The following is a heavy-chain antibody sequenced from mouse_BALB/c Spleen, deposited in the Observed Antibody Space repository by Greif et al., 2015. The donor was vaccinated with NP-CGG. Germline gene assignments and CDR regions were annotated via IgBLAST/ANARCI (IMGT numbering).Heavy chain of an antibody. CDR2: IYPGSGST. CDR1: GYTFTSYW. Sequence: LQQSGSELVRPGASVKLSCKASGYTFTSYWMHWVKQRHGQGLEWIGNIYPGSGSTNYDEKFKSKGTLTVDTSSSTASMRRSRLTAEDAAVYYCTGYDVAYGGQGTLVTVSA. V-gene: IGHV1S22*01. J-gene: IGHJ3*01. CDR3: TGYDVAY. D-gene: IGHD2-14*01.